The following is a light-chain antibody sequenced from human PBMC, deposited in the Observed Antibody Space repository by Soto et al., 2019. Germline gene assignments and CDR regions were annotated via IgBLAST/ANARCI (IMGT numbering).Light chain of an antibody. J-gene: IGKJ1*01. Sequence: EIVMTQSPATLSVSPGEGATLSCRASQSVSSNLAWYQQKPGQAPRLLIYGASTRATGIPDRFSGSGSGTDFTLTISTLEPEDFAVYYCEQYGSSPRTFGQGTKVDIK. CDR1: QSVSSN. CDR3: EQYGSSPRT. CDR2: GAS. V-gene: IGKV3-20*01.